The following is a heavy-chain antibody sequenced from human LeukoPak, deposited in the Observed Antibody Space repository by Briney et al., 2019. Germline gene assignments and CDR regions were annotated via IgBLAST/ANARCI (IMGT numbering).Heavy chain of an antibody. Sequence: ASVKVSCKVSGYTLTELSMHWVRQAPGKGLEWMGGFDPEDGETIYAQKFQGRVTMTEDTSTDTAYMELSSLRSEDTAVYYCATDFSLFFPRCCSGCSPGGYWGQGTLVTVSS. CDR3: ATDFSLFFPRCCSGCSPGGY. CDR2: FDPEDGET. J-gene: IGHJ4*02. CDR1: GYTLTELS. D-gene: IGHD2-15*01. V-gene: IGHV1-24*01.